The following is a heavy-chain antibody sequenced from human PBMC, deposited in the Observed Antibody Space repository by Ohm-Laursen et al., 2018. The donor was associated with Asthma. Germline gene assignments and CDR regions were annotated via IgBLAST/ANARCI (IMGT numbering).Heavy chain of an antibody. CDR3: ARDNGYSYGYGLFL. CDR2: IYYSGST. Sequence: GTLSLTCTVSGGSVSSGSYYWSWIRQPPGKGLEWIGYIYYSGSTNYNPSLKSRVTISVDTSKNQFSLRLSSVTAADTAVYYCARDNGYSYGYGLFLWGQGTLVTVSS. J-gene: IGHJ4*02. D-gene: IGHD5-18*01. CDR1: GGSVSSGSYY. V-gene: IGHV4-61*01.